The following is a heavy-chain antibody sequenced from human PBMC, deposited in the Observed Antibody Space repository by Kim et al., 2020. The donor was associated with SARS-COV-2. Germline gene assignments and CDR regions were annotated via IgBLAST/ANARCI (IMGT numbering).Heavy chain of an antibody. Sequence: NPTLESRVTIAVDTSKNQFSLKLRSVTAADTAVYYCAGAGWIRRRWFDPWGQGTLVTVSS. CDR3: AGAGWIRRRWFDP. V-gene: IGHV4-34*01. J-gene: IGHJ5*02. D-gene: IGHD5-18*01.